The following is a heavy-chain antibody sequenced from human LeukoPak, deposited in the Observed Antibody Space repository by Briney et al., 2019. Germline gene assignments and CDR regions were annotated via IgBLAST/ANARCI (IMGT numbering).Heavy chain of an antibody. CDR2: ISGSGGST. V-gene: IGHV3-23*01. Sequence: GGSLRLSCAASGFTFSSYGMSWVRQAPGKGLEWVSAISGSGGSTYYAGSVKGRFTISRDNAKNSLYLQMNSLRAEDTAVYYCARSVTGYSYVGGYYYYMDVWGKGTTVTISS. J-gene: IGHJ6*03. CDR1: GFTFSSYG. D-gene: IGHD5-18*01. CDR3: ARSVTGYSYVGGYYYYMDV.